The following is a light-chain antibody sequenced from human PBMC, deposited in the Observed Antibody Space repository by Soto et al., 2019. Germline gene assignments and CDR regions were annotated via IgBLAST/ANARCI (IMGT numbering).Light chain of an antibody. V-gene: IGKV3-20*01. CDR1: QSVSSSD. Sequence: EIVLTQSPGTLSLSPGERATLSCWASQSVSSSDLAWYQQKPGQGPRLLIYGASSRATGIPDRFSGSGSGTDFTLTISTLEPEDFAVYYCQQYVSSAEITFGQGTRLEIK. J-gene: IGKJ5*01. CDR2: GAS. CDR3: QQYVSSAEIT.